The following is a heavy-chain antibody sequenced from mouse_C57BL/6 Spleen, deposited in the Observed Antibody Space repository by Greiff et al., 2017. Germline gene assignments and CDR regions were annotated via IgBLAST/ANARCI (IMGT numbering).Heavy chain of an antibody. CDR3: ARDSSGVYYAMDY. Sequence: VKLMESGPGILQSSQTLSLTCSFSGFSLSTSGMGVSWIRQPSGKGLEWLAHIYWDDDKRYNPSLKSRLTISKDTSRNQVFLKITSVDTADTATYYCARDSSGVYYAMDYWGQGTSVTVSS. J-gene: IGHJ4*01. V-gene: IGHV8-12*01. D-gene: IGHD3-2*02. CDR1: GFSLSTSGMG. CDR2: IYWDDDK.